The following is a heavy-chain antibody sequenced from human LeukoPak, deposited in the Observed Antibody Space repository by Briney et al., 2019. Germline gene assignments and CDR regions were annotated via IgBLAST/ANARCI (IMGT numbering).Heavy chain of an antibody. V-gene: IGHV3-11*01. Sequence: GSLRFSCAGSGFTFSDYYMSWIRQAPGKGLEWVSDLSSRGDIISYADSVKGRFTISRDNAKNSLYLQINSLRAEDTAVYYCARETVAETFDYCGQGTLVTVSS. CDR2: LSSRGDII. D-gene: IGHD4-23*01. J-gene: IGHJ4*02. CDR1: GFTFSDYY. CDR3: ARETVAETFDY.